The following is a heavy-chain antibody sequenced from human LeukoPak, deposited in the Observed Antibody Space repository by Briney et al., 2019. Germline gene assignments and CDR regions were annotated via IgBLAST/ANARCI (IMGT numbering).Heavy chain of an antibody. CDR2: IHVGGST. D-gene: IGHD6-19*01. V-gene: IGHV3-66*01. Sequence: GGSLRLSCAASGFSVSSSYMFWVRQAPGKGLEWVSVIHVGGSTYYADSVKGRFTISRDNSKNTVHLQMSDMRDEDTAMYYCARDRSVPVAGYCDYWGQGTLVTVSS. CDR3: ARDRSVPVAGYCDY. CDR1: GFSVSSSY. J-gene: IGHJ4*02.